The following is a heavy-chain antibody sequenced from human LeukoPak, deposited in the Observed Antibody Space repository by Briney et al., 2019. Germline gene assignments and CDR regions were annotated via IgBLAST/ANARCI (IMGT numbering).Heavy chain of an antibody. CDR2: IYHSGST. Sequence: PSETLSLTCAVSGGSISSSNWWSWVRQPPGKGLEWIGEIYHSGSTNYNPSLKSRVTISVDKSENQFSLKLSSVTAADTAVYYCARDPVATTYYYYGMDVWGQGTTVTVSS. CDR1: GGSISSSNW. CDR3: ARDPVATTYYYYGMDV. D-gene: IGHD5-12*01. J-gene: IGHJ6*02. V-gene: IGHV4-4*02.